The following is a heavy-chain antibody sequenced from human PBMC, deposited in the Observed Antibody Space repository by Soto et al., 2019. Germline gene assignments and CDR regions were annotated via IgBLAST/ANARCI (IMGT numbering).Heavy chain of an antibody. CDR2: ISTYNGNT. CDR1: GYTFTSYD. D-gene: IGHD2-15*01. J-gene: IGHJ5*02. Sequence: QVQLVQSGAEVKKPGASVKVSCKASGYTFTSYDISWVRQAPGQGLEWMGWISTYNGNTNYAQKLQGRVTMTRYTSMSTGYMELRSLRSDDTDVYYCARGFRVAATRWWFDPWGQGTLVTVSS. CDR3: ARGFRVAATRWWFDP. V-gene: IGHV1-18*01.